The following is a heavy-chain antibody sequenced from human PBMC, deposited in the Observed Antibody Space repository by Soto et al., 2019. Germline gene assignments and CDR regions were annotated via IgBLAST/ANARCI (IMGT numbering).Heavy chain of an antibody. CDR1: GFTFSSYW. Sequence: EVQLVESGGGLVQPGGSLRLSCAASGFTFSSYWMHWVRQAPGKGLVWVSRVNSDVSSTNYADSVKGRFTISRDNAKDNLYLQRNSLRAEDTAVYDCAREGNYGNHHDGFDIWGQGTMVTVSS. V-gene: IGHV3-74*01. J-gene: IGHJ3*02. CDR3: AREGNYGNHHDGFDI. D-gene: IGHD1-7*01. CDR2: VNSDVSST.